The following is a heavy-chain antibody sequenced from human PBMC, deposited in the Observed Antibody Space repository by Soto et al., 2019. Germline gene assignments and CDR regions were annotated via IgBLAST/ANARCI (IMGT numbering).Heavy chain of an antibody. CDR2: IYYSGST. J-gene: IGHJ4*02. V-gene: IGHV4-39*01. CDR3: VVVPISDYYFDY. D-gene: IGHD3-22*01. Sequence: SETLSLTCTVSGGSISSSSYYWGWIRQPPGKGLEWIGSIYYSGSTYYNPSLKSRVTISVDTSKNQFSLKLSSVTAADTAVYYCVVVPISDYYFDYWGQGTLVTVSS. CDR1: GGSISSSSYY.